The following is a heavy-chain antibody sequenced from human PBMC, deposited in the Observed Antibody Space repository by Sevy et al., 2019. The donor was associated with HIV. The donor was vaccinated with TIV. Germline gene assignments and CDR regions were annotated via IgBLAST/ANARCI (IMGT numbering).Heavy chain of an antibody. CDR2: IKQDGSEK. CDR1: GFTFSSYW. CDR3: ARDQGYYDSSGYEYYYYYYGMDV. V-gene: IGHV3-7*01. D-gene: IGHD3-22*01. Sequence: GESLKISCAASGFTFSSYWMSWVRQAPGKGLEWVANIKQDGSEKYYVDSVKGRFTISRDNAKNSLYLQMNSLRAEDTAVYYCARDQGYYDSSGYEYYYYYYGMDVWGQGTTVTVSS. J-gene: IGHJ6*02.